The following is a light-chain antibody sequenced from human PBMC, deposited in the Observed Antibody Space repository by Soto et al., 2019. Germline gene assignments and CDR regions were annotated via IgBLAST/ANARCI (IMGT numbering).Light chain of an antibody. Sequence: QSALTQPASVSGSPGQSITISCTGTSSDVGGYNYVSWYQQHPGKAPKLMIFEVNNRPSGVSHRFSGSKSGNTASLTISGLETEDEADYYCCSYTSSSTLLFGGGTQLTVL. CDR3: CSYTSSSTLL. V-gene: IGLV2-14*01. J-gene: IGLJ2*01. CDR1: SSDVGGYNY. CDR2: EVN.